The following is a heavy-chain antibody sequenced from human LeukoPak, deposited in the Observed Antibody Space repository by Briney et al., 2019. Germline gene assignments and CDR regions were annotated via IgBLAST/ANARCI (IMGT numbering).Heavy chain of an antibody. V-gene: IGHV1-18*01. CDR1: GYSFTNYG. J-gene: IGHJ4*02. CDR2: ISTYKDDT. D-gene: IGHD1-1*01. Sequence: GASVKVSCKASGYSFTNYGISWVRQAPGQGLEWMGWISTYKDDTNYAQKIQGRVIMTKDTSTSTVYMELRSLRHDDTAVYCCARDWPHLERRECFDYWGQGTLVTVSS. CDR3: ARDWPHLERRECFDY.